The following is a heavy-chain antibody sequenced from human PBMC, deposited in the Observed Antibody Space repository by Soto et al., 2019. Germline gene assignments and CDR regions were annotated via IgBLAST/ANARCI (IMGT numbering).Heavy chain of an antibody. CDR2: IIPIFGTA. D-gene: IGHD3-10*01. Sequence: QVQLVQSGAEVKKPGSSVKVSCKASGGTFSSYAISWVRQAPGQGLEWMGGIIPIFGTANYAQKFQGRVTITADESTSTAYMELSSLRSEDTAVYYCARASYGSGSCSLYYYYGMDVWGQGTTVTVSS. V-gene: IGHV1-69*01. CDR3: ARASYGSGSCSLYYYYGMDV. CDR1: GGTFSSYA. J-gene: IGHJ6*02.